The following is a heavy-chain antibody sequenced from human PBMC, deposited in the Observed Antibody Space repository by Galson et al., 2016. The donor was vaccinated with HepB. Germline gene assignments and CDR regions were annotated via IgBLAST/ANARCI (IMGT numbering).Heavy chain of an antibody. CDR1: GGSIRSGSYY. J-gene: IGHJ4*02. Sequence: TLSLTCTVSGGSIRSGSYYWSWIRQHPGKGLEWIGYISYSGGTYYNPSLKSRVTISVDTSKNQFSLKLSSVTAGDTAVYYCAIASPAFDFWGQGTLVTVSA. D-gene: IGHD2-2*01. CDR3: AIASPAFDF. V-gene: IGHV4-31*03. CDR2: ISYSGGT.